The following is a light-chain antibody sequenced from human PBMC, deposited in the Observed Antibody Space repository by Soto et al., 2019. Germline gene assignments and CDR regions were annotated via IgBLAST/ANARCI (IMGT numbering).Light chain of an antibody. Sequence: EIVLTQSPATLSLSPGARATLSCRASQSVSSDVAWYQQKPGQAPRLLIYDASNRATGIPARFSGSGSGTDFTLTISSLEPEDFAVDYCQQRSNWPPYTFGQGTKLEIK. J-gene: IGKJ2*01. V-gene: IGKV3-11*01. CDR2: DAS. CDR3: QQRSNWPPYT. CDR1: QSVSSD.